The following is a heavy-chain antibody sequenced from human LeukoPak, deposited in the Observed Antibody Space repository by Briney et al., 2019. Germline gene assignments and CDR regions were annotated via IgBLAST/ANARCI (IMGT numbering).Heavy chain of an antibody. V-gene: IGHV1-69*04. D-gene: IGHD6-19*01. J-gene: IGHJ3*02. Sequence: ASVKVSCKASGGTFSSYAISWVRQAPGQGLEWMGRIIPILGIANYAQKFQGRVTITADKSTSTAYMELSSLRSEDTAVYYCATDGTYSSLFDIWGQGTMVTVSS. CDR3: ATDGTYSSLFDI. CDR2: IIPILGIA. CDR1: GGTFSSYA.